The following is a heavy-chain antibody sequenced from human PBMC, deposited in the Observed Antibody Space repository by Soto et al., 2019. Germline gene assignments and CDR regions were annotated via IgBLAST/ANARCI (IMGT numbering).Heavy chain of an antibody. D-gene: IGHD4-17*01. CDR2: IWYDGSNK. Sequence: QVQPVESGGGVVQPGRSLRLSCAPSGFTFSSYGMHWARQAPGKGLEWVAVIWYDGSNKVYADSVKGRFTISRDNSKNTLYLQMNSLRAEDTAVYYCARDLSGDYGALDTWGQGTMVTVSS. J-gene: IGHJ3*02. V-gene: IGHV3-33*01. CDR1: GFTFSSYG. CDR3: ARDLSGDYGALDT.